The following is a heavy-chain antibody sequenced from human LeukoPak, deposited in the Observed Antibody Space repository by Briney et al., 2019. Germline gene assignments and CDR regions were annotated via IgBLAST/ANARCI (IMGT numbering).Heavy chain of an antibody. J-gene: IGHJ4*02. CDR1: GYSISSGYY. D-gene: IGHD3-3*01. CDR2: IYHSGST. V-gene: IGHV4-38-2*02. Sequence: NPSETLSLTCTVSGYSISSGYYWGWIRQPPGKGLEWIGSIYHSGSTYYNPSLKSRVTTSVDTSKNQFSLKLSSVTAADTAVYYCARSTIFGVPDYWGQGTLVTVSS. CDR3: ARSTIFGVPDY.